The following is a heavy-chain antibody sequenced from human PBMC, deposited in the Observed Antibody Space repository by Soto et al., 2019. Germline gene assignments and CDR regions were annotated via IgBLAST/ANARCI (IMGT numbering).Heavy chain of an antibody. CDR2: INSDGSST. CDR3: ARVFAESRRGNAFDI. D-gene: IGHD3-16*01. V-gene: IGHV3-74*01. CDR1: GFTFSSYW. Sequence: GGSLRLSCAASGFTFSSYWMHWVRQAPGKGLVWVSRINSDGSSTSYADSVKGRFTISRDNAKNTLYLQMNSLRAEDTAVYYCARVFAESRRGNAFDIWGQGTMVTVSS. J-gene: IGHJ3*02.